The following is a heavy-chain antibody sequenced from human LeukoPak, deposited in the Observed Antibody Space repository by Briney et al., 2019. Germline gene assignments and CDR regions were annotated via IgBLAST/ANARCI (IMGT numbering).Heavy chain of an antibody. Sequence: SETLSLTCTVSGGSISSSSYYWGWIRQPPGKGLEWIGSIYYSGSTYYNPSLKSRVTISVDTSKNQFSLKLSSVTAADTAVYYCARGHYYFDYWGQGTLVTVSS. CDR3: ARGHYYFDY. CDR1: GGSISSSSYY. CDR2: IYYSGST. V-gene: IGHV4-39*07. J-gene: IGHJ4*02.